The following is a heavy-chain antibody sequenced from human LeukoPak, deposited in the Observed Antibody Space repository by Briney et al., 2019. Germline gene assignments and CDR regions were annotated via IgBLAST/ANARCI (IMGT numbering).Heavy chain of an antibody. CDR2: ISAYNGNT. CDR3: ARGRADCSSTSCSPYYYYYYMDV. V-gene: IGHV1-18*01. D-gene: IGHD2-2*01. Sequence: ASVKVSCKASGYTFTSYGISWVRQAPGQGLEWMGWISAYNGNTNYAQKLQGRVTMTTDTSTSTAYMELSSLRSEDTAVYYCARGRADCSSTSCSPYYYYYYMDVWGKGTTVTISS. CDR1: GYTFTSYG. J-gene: IGHJ6*03.